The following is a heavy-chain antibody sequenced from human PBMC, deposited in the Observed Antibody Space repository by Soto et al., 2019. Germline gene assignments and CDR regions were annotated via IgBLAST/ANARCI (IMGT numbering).Heavy chain of an antibody. CDR2: IKEDGSEK. J-gene: IGHJ4*02. CDR3: ARCSGASWYNPFEY. CDR1: GFSFSSFW. V-gene: IGHV3-7*01. D-gene: IGHD2-15*01. Sequence: GGSLRLSCAASGFSFSSFWMSWVRQAPGKGLEWVANIKEDGSEKYYVDSVKGRFTISRDNAKNSLYLQMDNLRAEETAVYYCARCSGASWYNPFEYWGQGTLVTVSS.